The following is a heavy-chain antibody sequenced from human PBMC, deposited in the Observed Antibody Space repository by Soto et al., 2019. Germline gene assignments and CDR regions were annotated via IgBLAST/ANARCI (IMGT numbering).Heavy chain of an antibody. V-gene: IGHV1-18*01. CDR3: ARDIPGYCSSTSCRRGNYYYYGMDV. J-gene: IGHJ6*02. CDR1: GYPFTSYG. D-gene: IGHD2-2*01. Sequence: ASVKVSCKASGYPFTSYGLLWVRKAPGQGREWMGWSSDYNGNTNYAQKLQGRVTMTTDTSKSTAYMELTSLRSDDTAVYYCARDIPGYCSSTSCRRGNYYYYGMDVWGQGTTVTVSS. CDR2: SSDYNGNT.